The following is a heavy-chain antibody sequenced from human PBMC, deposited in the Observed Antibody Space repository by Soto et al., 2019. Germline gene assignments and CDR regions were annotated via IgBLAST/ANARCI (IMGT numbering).Heavy chain of an antibody. CDR3: ARDRFGGTEGTNWLDP. CDR1: GFKFNSYG. CDR2: IWYDGSDT. Sequence: QEQLVQSGGGVVQPGRSLRLSCAASGFKFNSYGMHWVRQAPGKGLEWVAVIWYDGSDTSYGDSVKGRFTISRDNSKNTLYLKMGSLRVDDTAVYYCARDRFGGTEGTNWLDPWGQGALVTVSS. V-gene: IGHV3-33*01. D-gene: IGHD3-10*01. J-gene: IGHJ5*02.